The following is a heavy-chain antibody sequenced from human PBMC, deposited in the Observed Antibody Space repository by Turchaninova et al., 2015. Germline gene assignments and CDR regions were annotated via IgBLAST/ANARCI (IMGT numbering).Heavy chain of an antibody. Sequence: VGSWGDLVQPGGSLRLSCVASGFTLSYYEMNWVRQAPGRGLEWVANFSSNDNIIYYADSVKGRFTISRDNSKNSLYLQMNSLRAEDTAVYYCAKRDWQYGGAFDVWGQGTMVTVSS. V-gene: IGHV3-48*03. CDR2: FSSNDNII. CDR1: GFTLSYYE. J-gene: IGHJ3*01. D-gene: IGHD3-9*01. CDR3: AKRDWQYGGAFDV.